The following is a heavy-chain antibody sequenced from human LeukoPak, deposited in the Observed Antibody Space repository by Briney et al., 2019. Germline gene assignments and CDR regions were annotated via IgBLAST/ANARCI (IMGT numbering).Heavy chain of an antibody. J-gene: IGHJ4*02. CDR2: INSDGSST. CDR1: GFTFSSYW. CDR3: ARDATTVTTADLYF. D-gene: IGHD4-17*01. Sequence: RSGGSLRLPCAASGFTFSSYWMHWVRQAPGKGLVWVPRINSDGSSTNYADSVKGRFTISRDNAKNTLYLQMNSLRAEDTAVYYCARDATTVTTADLYFWGQGTLVTVSS. V-gene: IGHV3-74*01.